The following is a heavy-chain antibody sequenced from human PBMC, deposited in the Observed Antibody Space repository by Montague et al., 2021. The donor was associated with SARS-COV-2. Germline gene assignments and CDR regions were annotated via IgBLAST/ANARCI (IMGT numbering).Heavy chain of an antibody. CDR2: IYYTGST. CDR1: GGSISSSSYY. CDR3: ARHHGIRSRDYYSRYFDY. J-gene: IGHJ4*02. Sequence: SETLSLTCTVSGGSISSSSYYWGWIRQPPGKGLEWIGSIYYTGSTNYNPSLKSRVTISADTSKNQFFLKLRSVTAADTALYYCARHHGIRSRDYYSRYFDYWGQGTLLTVSS. D-gene: IGHD3-22*01. V-gene: IGHV4-39*01.